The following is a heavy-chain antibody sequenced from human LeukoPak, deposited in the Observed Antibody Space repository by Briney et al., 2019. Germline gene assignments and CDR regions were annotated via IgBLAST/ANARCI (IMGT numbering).Heavy chain of an antibody. CDR2: ISSSGSTI. J-gene: IGHJ4*02. V-gene: IGHV3-48*03. Sequence: GGSLRLSCAASGFTFSSYEMNWIRQAPGKGLEWVSYISSSGSTIYCADSVKGRFTISRDNAKNSLYLQMNSLRAEDTAVYYCARDKSWSGGPPDYWGQGTLVTVSS. CDR1: GFTFSSYE. D-gene: IGHD1-26*01. CDR3: ARDKSWSGGPPDY.